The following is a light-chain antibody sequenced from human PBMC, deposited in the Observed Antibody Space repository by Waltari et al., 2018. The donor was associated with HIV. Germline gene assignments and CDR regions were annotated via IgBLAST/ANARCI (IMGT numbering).Light chain of an antibody. CDR3: QQYFNTPLT. Sequence: DIVMTQSPDALALSLGSRATIHCTSSRTILYNSNNENYLAWYQQKPGQPPKLLIYWASTRESGVPDRFSGSGSGTDFTLTSSNVQTEDMAVYYCQQYFNTPLTFGGGTKVEIK. CDR1: RTILYNSNNENY. V-gene: IGKV4-1*01. CDR2: WAS. J-gene: IGKJ4*01.